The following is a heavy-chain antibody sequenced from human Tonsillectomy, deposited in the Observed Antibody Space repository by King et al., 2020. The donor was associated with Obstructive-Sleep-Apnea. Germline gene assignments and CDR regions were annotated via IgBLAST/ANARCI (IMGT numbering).Heavy chain of an antibody. V-gene: IGHV4-34*01. CDR3: ARGFLTVFYGSGSYQGPFDN. J-gene: IGHJ4*02. CDR1: SESFSGYY. D-gene: IGHD3-10*01. CDR2: IDHSGST. Sequence: VQLQQWGAGLLKPSETLSLTCAVYSESFSGYYWGWIRQPPGKGLEYIGEIDHSGSTNYNPSLKSRVTISVDTSKNQFSLKLSSVTAADTAVYYCARGFLTVFYGSGSYQGPFDNWGQGTLVTVSS.